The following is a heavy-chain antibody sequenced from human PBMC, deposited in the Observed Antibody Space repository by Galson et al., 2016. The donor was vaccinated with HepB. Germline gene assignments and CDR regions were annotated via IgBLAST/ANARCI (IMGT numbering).Heavy chain of an antibody. CDR3: ARTEGINDAFDF. J-gene: IGHJ3*01. D-gene: IGHD3-10*01. Sequence: SVKVSCKASGYSFTSYHMHWVRQAPGQGLEWMGIINSSGTSTNYAQKFQGRVTMTRDTSTSTVYMELSSLRSEDTAVYYCARTEGINDAFDFWGQGTVVTVSS. CDR2: INSSGTST. V-gene: IGHV1-46*01. CDR1: GYSFTSYH.